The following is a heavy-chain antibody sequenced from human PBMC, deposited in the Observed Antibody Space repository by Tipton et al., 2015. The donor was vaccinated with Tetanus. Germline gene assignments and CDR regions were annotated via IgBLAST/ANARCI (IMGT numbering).Heavy chain of an antibody. CDR1: GDSMTRYY. CDR2: IFASGST. J-gene: IGHJ3*01. D-gene: IGHD2-8*01. Sequence: LSCTVSGDSMTRYYWSWIRQPPGKGLEWISYIFASGSTNYNPALKSRVTISMDTSKNQISLNLTSVTAADTAVYFCARRSYCTSTRCFDAFDLWGPGTRVTVSS. V-gene: IGHV4-4*08. CDR3: ARRSYCTSTRCFDAFDL.